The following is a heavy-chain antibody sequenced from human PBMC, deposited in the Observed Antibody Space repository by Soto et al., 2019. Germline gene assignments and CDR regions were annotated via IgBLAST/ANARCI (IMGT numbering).Heavy chain of an antibody. Sequence: QITLKESGPALVKPTQTLTLTCTFSGFSLTTRGVGVGWFLQPPGKALEWLALIYWDDDKWYSPSLKTRLTITEDTSKNQVALTMTNVDPVDTATYYCAHRRRGFSYHFDYWGQGTLVTVSS. D-gene: IGHD5-18*01. J-gene: IGHJ4*02. V-gene: IGHV2-5*02. CDR3: AHRRRGFSYHFDY. CDR1: GFSLTTRGVG. CDR2: IYWDDDK.